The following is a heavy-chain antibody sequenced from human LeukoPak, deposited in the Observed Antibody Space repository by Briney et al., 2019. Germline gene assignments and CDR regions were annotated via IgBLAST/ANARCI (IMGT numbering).Heavy chain of an antibody. CDR3: TRYNNDHFDY. V-gene: IGHV3-33*01. D-gene: IGHD1-14*01. CDR2: IAYDGSRA. J-gene: IGHJ4*02. CDR1: GFTFGGYD. Sequence: GRSLRLSCAGSGFTFGGYDIHWFRQTPGKGLEWVAVIAYDGSRAFYADSVKGRFTISRDNSKNTMSVQMDDLRAEDTAVYYCTRYNNDHFDYWGQGTLVTVSS.